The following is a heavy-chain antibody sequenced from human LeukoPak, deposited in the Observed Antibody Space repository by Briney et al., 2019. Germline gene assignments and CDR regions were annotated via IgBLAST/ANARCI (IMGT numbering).Heavy chain of an antibody. V-gene: IGHV4-34*01. D-gene: IGHD2/OR15-2a*01. CDR2: INHSGST. CDR3: ARARYLIYFDY. J-gene: IGHJ4*02. Sequence: SETLSLTCAVYGGSFSGYYWSWIRQPPGKGLEWIGEINHSGSTNYNPSLKSRVTISVDTSKNQFSLKLSSVTAADTAVYYCARARYLIYFDYWGQGTLVPVSS. CDR1: GGSFSGYY.